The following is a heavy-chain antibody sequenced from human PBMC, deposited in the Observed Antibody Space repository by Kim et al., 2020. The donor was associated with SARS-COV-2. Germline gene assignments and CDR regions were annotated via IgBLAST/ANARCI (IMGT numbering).Heavy chain of an antibody. CDR2: TA. V-gene: IGHV3-15*01. CDR3: TSSPYYFDY. J-gene: IGHJ4*02. Sequence: TADYPAHVSGRFTISRDDSKYMLYLQMNSLKTEDTAVYYCTSSPYYFDYWGQGTLVAVSS.